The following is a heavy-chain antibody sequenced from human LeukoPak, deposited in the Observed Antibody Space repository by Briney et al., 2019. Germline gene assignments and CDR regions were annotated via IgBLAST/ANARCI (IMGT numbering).Heavy chain of an antibody. Sequence: GGSLRLSCAASGFTFSSYSMNWVRQAPGKGLEWVSSTSSSSSYIYYADSVKGRFTISRDNAKNSLYLQMNSLRAEDTAVYYCASYDSSGYYRDFDYWGQGTLVTVSS. J-gene: IGHJ4*02. V-gene: IGHV3-21*01. CDR2: TSSSSSYI. CDR3: ASYDSSGYYRDFDY. D-gene: IGHD3-22*01. CDR1: GFTFSSYS.